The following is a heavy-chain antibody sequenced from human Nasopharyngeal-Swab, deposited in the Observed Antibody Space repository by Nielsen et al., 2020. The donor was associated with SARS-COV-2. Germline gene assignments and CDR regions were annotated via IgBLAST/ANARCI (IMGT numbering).Heavy chain of an antibody. D-gene: IGHD3-10*01. J-gene: IGHJ6*03. CDR3: AKSSHYGSEYYYYYYMDV. CDR1: GFIFSSYA. V-gene: IGHV3-23*01. Sequence: GESLKISCAASGFIFSSYAMSWVRQAPGKGLEWVSAISGSGGSTYYADSVKGRFTISRDNSKNTLCLQMNSLRAEDTAVYYCAKSSHYGSEYYYYYYMDVWGKGTTVTVSS. CDR2: ISGSGGST.